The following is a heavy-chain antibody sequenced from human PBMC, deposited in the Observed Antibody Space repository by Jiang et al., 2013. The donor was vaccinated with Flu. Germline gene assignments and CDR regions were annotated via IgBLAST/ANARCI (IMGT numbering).Heavy chain of an antibody. CDR3: ARTDGFDI. CDR1: GFTFSTYS. Sequence: VQLLESGGGLIQPGGSLRLSCAASGFTFSTYSMNWVRQAPGKGLEWVSYISNGANTKYYADSVKGRFTISRDNAKNSVYLQMNNLRDEDTAVYYCARTDGFDIWGQGTMVTVS. J-gene: IGHJ3*02. CDR2: ISNGANTK. V-gene: IGHV3-48*02.